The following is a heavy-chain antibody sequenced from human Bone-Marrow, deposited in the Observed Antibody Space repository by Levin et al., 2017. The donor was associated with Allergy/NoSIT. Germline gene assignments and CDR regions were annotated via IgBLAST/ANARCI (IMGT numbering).Heavy chain of an antibody. Sequence: EASVKVSCAVSGFTVSNNYMRWVRQAPGKGLEWVSLIYSGGDTNYADSVKGRFIISRDGSKNTLYLQMNSLTAEDTAGYYCARNRHCSGGSCKGVWGQGTLVTVSS. CDR3: ARNRHCSGGSCKGV. CDR1: GFTVSNNY. J-gene: IGHJ4*02. CDR2: IYSGGDT. V-gene: IGHV3-66*01. D-gene: IGHD2-15*01.